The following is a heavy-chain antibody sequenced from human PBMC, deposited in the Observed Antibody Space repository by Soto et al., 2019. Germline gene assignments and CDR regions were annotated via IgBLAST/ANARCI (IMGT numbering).Heavy chain of an antibody. Sequence: SVKVSCKASGGTFSSYAISWVRQAPGQGLEWMGGIIPIFGTANYAQKFQGRVTITADESTSTAYMELSSLRSEDTAVYYCAGSSPHHYYGSSGYYYGGYFDYWGQGTLVTVSS. CDR1: GGTFSSYA. CDR3: AGSSPHHYYGSSGYYYGGYFDY. J-gene: IGHJ4*02. CDR2: IIPIFGTA. V-gene: IGHV1-69*13. D-gene: IGHD3-22*01.